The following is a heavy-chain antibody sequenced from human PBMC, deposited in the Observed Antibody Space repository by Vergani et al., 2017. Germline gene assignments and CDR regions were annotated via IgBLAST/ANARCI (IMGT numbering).Heavy chain of an antibody. V-gene: IGHV3-23*04. CDR1: GFTFSNSA. J-gene: IGHJ4*02. D-gene: IGHD3-16*01. Sequence: QLVESGGGLVQPGGSLRLSCAASGFTFSNSAVSWVRQAPGRGLAWVSSISGPGLSTYYADSVKGRFSISRDNSKNTVFLQMHSLRAEDTATYFCAKGLGITLTAVWGGLDSWGPGTVVLVSS. CDR2: ISGPGLST. CDR3: AKGLGITLTAVWGGLDS.